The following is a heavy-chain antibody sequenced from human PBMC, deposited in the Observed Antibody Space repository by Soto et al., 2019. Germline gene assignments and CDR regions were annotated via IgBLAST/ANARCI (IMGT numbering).Heavy chain of an antibody. V-gene: IGHV4-31*03. D-gene: IGHD3-16*02. J-gene: IGHJ4*02. CDR1: GGSLSSGGHF. CDR3: ARGFRYTASYYLDY. CDR2: IYYSGNT. Sequence: TLSLTCTVSGGSLSSGGHFWSWIRQHPGKGLDWIGYIYYSGNTYYNPSLKSRVIMSVDTSKNQFSLKLTSVTAADTAMYYCARGFRYTASYYLDYWGQGTLVTVSS.